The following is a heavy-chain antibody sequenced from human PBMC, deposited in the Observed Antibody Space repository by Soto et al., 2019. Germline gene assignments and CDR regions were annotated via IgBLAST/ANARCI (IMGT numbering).Heavy chain of an antibody. CDR2: IKSKTDGGTT. V-gene: IGHV3-15*07. D-gene: IGHD6-13*01. J-gene: IGHJ4*02. CDR1: GFTFSNAW. Sequence: EVQLVESGGGLVKPGGSLRLSCAASGFTFSNAWMNWVRQAPGKGLEWVGRIKSKTDGGTTDYAAPVKGRFTISRDDSKTTLYLQMNSLKTEDTAVYYCTTHSSSWGQEIDYWGQGTLVTVSS. CDR3: TTHSSSWGQEIDY.